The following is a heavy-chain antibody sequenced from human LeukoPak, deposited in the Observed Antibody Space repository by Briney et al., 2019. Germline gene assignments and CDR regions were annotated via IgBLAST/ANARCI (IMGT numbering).Heavy chain of an antibody. CDR2: IYPSGST. Sequence: SETLSLTCTVSGASLSSGSYYWSWIRQLAGKGLEWIGRIYPSGSTDYNPSLKSRVTISIDTSKNQFSLKLSSVTAADTAVYYCARAVFGSGWYVGYYYYMDVWGKGTTVTVSS. D-gene: IGHD6-19*01. CDR3: ARAVFGSGWYVGYYYYMDV. CDR1: GASLSSGSYY. V-gene: IGHV4-61*02. J-gene: IGHJ6*03.